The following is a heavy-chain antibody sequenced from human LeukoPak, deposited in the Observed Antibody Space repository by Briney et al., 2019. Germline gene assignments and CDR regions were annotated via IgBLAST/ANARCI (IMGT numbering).Heavy chain of an antibody. CDR3: ARVATYGGHFQH. Sequence: PSETLSLTCAVSGGSISSGGYSWSWIRQPPGKGLEWIGYIYHSGSTYYNPSLKSRVTISVDRSKNQFSLKLSSVTAADTVVYYCARVATYGGHFQHWGQGTLVTVSS. V-gene: IGHV4-30-2*01. CDR1: GGSISSGGYS. CDR2: IYHSGST. D-gene: IGHD4-23*01. J-gene: IGHJ1*01.